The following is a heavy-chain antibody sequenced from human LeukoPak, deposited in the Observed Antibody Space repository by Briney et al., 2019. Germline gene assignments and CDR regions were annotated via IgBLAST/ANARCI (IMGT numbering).Heavy chain of an antibody. CDR2: SSPGGGKT. CDR3: ASERPSTGCFDP. Sequence: ASVKVSCKASGYTFTNDYIHWVRQAPGQGLEWMAVSSPGGGKTYYTQKFQGGVTVTSDTSTTTVYLEVSSLTSEDTAVYYCASERPSTGCFDPWGQGTLVTVSS. CDR1: GYTFTNDY. J-gene: IGHJ5*02. V-gene: IGHV1-46*01. D-gene: IGHD1-1*01.